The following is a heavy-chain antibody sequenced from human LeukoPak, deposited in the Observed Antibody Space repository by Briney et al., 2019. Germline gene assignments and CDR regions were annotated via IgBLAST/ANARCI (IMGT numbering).Heavy chain of an antibody. CDR3: AGGTAMVKMADY. D-gene: IGHD5-18*01. J-gene: IGHJ4*02. Sequence: GGSLRLSCAASGLTFSSYAMTWVRQAPGKGLEWVSAISGSGGSTYYADSVKGRFTISRDNSKNTLYLQMSSLRAEDTAVYYCAGGTAMVKMADYWGQGTLVTVSS. CDR2: ISGSGGST. V-gene: IGHV3-23*01. CDR1: GLTFSSYA.